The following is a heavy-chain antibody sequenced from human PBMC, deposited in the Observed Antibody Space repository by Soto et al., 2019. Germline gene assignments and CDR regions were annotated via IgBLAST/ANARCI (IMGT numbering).Heavy chain of an antibody. V-gene: IGHV1-18*01. J-gene: IGHJ4*02. CDR1: GYTFTSYG. Sequence: QVQLVQSGAEVKKPGASVKVSCKASGYTFTSYGISWVRQAPGQGLEWMGWISAYNGNTNYAQKLQGRVTMTTDTSPSTASRELGSLVSADTAVDYCARDEFGDPGVYWGQGTLVTVSS. D-gene: IGHD4-17*01. CDR2: ISAYNGNT. CDR3: ARDEFGDPGVY.